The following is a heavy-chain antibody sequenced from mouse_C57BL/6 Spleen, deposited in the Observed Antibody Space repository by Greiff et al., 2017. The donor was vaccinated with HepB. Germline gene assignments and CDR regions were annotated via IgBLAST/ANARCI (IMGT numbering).Heavy chain of an antibody. Sequence: QVQLQQPGAELVKPGASVKMSCKASGSTFTSYWLTWVKQRPGQGLEWIGDIYPGSGSTTYNEKFKSKATLTVDTSSSTAYMQLSSLTSEDSAVYYCARWNYDYDGEGFDYWGQGTTLTVSS. J-gene: IGHJ2*01. CDR1: GSTFTSYW. CDR3: ARWNYDYDGEGFDY. V-gene: IGHV1-55*01. D-gene: IGHD2-4*01. CDR2: IYPGSGST.